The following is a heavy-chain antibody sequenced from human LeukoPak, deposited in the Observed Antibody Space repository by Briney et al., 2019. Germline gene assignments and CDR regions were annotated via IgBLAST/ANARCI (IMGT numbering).Heavy chain of an antibody. CDR2: IYYSGST. CDR3: ARESWNYYFDY. J-gene: IGHJ4*02. V-gene: IGHV4-31*03. Sequence: PSETLSLTCTVSGGSISSGGYYWSWLRQHPGKGLEWIGYIYYSGSTYYNPSLKSRVTISVDTSKNQFSLKLSSVTAADTAVYYCARESWNYYFDYWGQGTLVTASS. CDR1: GGSISSGGYY. D-gene: IGHD1-7*01.